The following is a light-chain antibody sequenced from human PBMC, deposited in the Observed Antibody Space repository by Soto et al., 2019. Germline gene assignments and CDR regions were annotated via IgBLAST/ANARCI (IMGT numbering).Light chain of an antibody. J-gene: IGLJ2*01. CDR3: AAWDDSLNGVV. CDR2: SNN. Sequence: QSVLTQPPSASGTPGQRVTISCSGSSSNIGSNTVNWYQQVPRTAPKLLIYSNNQRPSGVPDRFSGSKSGTSVSLAISGLQSEDEADYYCAAWDDSLNGVVLGGGTKLTAL. CDR1: SSNIGSNT. V-gene: IGLV1-44*01.